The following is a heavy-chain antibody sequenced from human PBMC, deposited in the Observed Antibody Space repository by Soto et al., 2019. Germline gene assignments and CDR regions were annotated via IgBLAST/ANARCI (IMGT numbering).Heavy chain of an antibody. D-gene: IGHD3-10*01. J-gene: IGHJ6*02. CDR2: IIPIFGTA. CDR3: ARHEYYYGSGDHYGMDV. CDR1: GGTFSSYA. V-gene: IGHV1-69*13. Sequence: SVQVSCKASGGTFSSYAISWVRQAPGQGLEWMGGIIPIFGTANYAQKFQGRVTITADESTSTAYMELSSLRSEDTAVYYCARHEYYYGSGDHYGMDVWGQGTTVTVSS.